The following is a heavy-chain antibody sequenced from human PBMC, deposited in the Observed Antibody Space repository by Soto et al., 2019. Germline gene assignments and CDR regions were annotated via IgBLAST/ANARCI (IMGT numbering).Heavy chain of an antibody. D-gene: IGHD5-12*01. Sequence: QVQLRESGPGLVKPSQTLSLTCSVSGASVAGGSYYWSWVRQPPGKGLEWIGYIPSRGRPFYNPSLTSRGTLSADTSKNQLSLQLTSVTAADTAVYYCATDTSSGYDFGPWGQGTLVTVSS. V-gene: IGHV4-30-4*01. CDR3: ATDTSSGYDFGP. J-gene: IGHJ5*02. CDR1: GASVAGGSYY. CDR2: IPSRGRP.